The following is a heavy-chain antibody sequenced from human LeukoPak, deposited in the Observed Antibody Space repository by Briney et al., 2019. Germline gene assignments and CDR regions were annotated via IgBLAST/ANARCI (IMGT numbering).Heavy chain of an antibody. Sequence: GESLKISCKGSGYSFTSYWNGWVRQMPGKGVEWMGINYPGDSDTRYSPSFQGQVTISADKSISPAYLQWSSLKASDAAMYYCARQTVGATQADYYMDVWGKGTTVTISS. CDR2: NYPGDSDT. V-gene: IGHV5-51*01. CDR3: ARQTVGATQADYYMDV. J-gene: IGHJ6*03. CDR1: GYSFTSYW. D-gene: IGHD1-26*01.